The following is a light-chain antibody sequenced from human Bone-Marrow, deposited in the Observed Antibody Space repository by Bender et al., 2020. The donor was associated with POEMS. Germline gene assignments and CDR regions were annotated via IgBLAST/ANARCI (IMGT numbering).Light chain of an antibody. CDR1: GSNIGNNE. V-gene: IGLV1-51*02. Sequence: QSVLTQPPSVSAAPRQKVTISCSGSGSNIGNNEVSWYQQFPGTAPKLVIYENDKRPSGIPDRFSGSKSGTSAALGNTGLQTGDEADYYCATWDTSLSGWVFGGGTKLTVL. CDR2: END. CDR3: ATWDTSLSGWV. J-gene: IGLJ3*02.